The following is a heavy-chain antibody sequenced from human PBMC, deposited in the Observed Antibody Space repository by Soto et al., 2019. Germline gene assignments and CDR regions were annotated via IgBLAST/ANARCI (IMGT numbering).Heavy chain of an antibody. CDR3: VRLPAYSVAGRYYYYMDV. Sequence: QVQLQQWGAGLLKPSETLSLTCAVYGGSFSGYYWSWIRQPPGKGLEWIGEINHSGSTNYNPSLKSRVTISVDTSKNQFSLKLSSVTAADTAVYYCVRLPAYSVAGRYYYYMDVWGKGTTVTVSS. V-gene: IGHV4-34*01. D-gene: IGHD2-15*01. CDR2: INHSGST. CDR1: GGSFSGYY. J-gene: IGHJ6*03.